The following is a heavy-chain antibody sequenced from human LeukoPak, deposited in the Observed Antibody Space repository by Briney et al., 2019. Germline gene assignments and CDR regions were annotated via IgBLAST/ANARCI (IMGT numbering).Heavy chain of an antibody. J-gene: IGHJ4*02. D-gene: IGHD5-24*01. CDR1: GFTFSSYA. CDR2: ISGSGGST. CDR3: ARGDGYNFFDY. Sequence: GGSLRLSCAASGFTFSSYAMSWVRQAPGKGLEWVSGISGSGGSTYYADSVKGRFTISRDNSKNTLYLQMKSLRAEDTAVYYCARGDGYNFFDYWGQGTLVTVSS. V-gene: IGHV3-23*01.